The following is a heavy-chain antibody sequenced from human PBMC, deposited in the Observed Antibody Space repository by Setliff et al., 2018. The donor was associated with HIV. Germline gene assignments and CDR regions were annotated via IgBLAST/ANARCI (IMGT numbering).Heavy chain of an antibody. J-gene: IGHJ3*02. V-gene: IGHV1-2*06. CDR2: IIPNSAGT. Sequence: ASVKVSCKASGYTFTGYYMHWVRQAPGQGLEWMGRIIPNSAGTNYAQKFQGRVTMTRDTSISTAFMDLSRLRSDDTAVYYCASKLHCTNGVCLDAFDIWGQGTMVTVSS. D-gene: IGHD2-8*01. CDR3: ASKLHCTNGVCLDAFDI. CDR1: GYTFTGYY.